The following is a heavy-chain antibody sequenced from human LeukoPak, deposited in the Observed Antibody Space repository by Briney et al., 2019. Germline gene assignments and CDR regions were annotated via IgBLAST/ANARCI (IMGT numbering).Heavy chain of an antibody. V-gene: IGHV3-23*01. CDR3: AKELYYQDSSGSFDY. CDR1: GFTFSSYA. CDR2: FSGGVGST. D-gene: IGHD3-22*01. Sequence: GGSLRLSCAASGFTFSSYAMSWVRQAPGKGLEWVSAFSGGVGSTYYADFVKGRLTISRDNSKNTLDLQMNSLRAEDTAVYYCAKELYYQDSSGSFDYWGQGTLVTVSS. J-gene: IGHJ4*02.